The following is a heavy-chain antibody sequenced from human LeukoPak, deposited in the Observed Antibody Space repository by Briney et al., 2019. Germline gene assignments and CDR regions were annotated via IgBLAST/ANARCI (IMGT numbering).Heavy chain of an antibody. Sequence: GGSLRLSCAATGFTFSIYAMHWVRQAPGNGLEWVAVISSESMTKYYADSVKGRFTISRDNSDNTLYLQMDSLTTDDTAVYYCARGAAMTSTPRVFDFWGLGSLVTVSS. CDR3: ARGAAMTSTPRVFDF. CDR1: GFTFSIYA. J-gene: IGHJ4*02. CDR2: ISSESMTK. D-gene: IGHD2-2*01. V-gene: IGHV3-30*04.